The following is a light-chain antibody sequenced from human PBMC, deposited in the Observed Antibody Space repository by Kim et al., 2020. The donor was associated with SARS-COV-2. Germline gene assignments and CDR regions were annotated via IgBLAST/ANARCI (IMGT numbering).Light chain of an antibody. J-gene: IGKJ1*01. CDR1: QTISGSY. CDR3: QRYGSLPRT. Sequence: EIVLTQSPGTLSLSPGERATLSCRSSQTISGSYLAWYQQNPGQAPRRLIYGASSRATGIPDSFSGSGSGTDFPLTISRLEPEDFAVYYCQRYGSLPRTFGHGTKVEIK. V-gene: IGKV3-20*01. CDR2: GAS.